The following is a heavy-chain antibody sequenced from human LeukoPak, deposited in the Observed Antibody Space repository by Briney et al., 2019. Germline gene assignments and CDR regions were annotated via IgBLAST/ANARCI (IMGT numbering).Heavy chain of an antibody. V-gene: IGHV4-39*01. D-gene: IGHD4-17*01. CDR2: IYYNGNT. CDR3: ARHSGDYASLLA. J-gene: IGHJ5*02. CDR1: GDSLASSTYY. Sequence: SETLSLTCTVSGDSLASSTYYLAWIRQPPGKGLEWIGSIYYNGNTHYNPSLESRLAIFVDTSKNQFPLKLSSVTAPDTAVYYCARHSGDYASLLAWGQGSLVTVSS.